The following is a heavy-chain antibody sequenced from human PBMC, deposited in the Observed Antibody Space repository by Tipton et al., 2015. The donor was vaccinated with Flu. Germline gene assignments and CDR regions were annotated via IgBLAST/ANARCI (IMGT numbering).Heavy chain of an antibody. D-gene: IGHD3-22*01. Sequence: QSGPEVKKPGASVRVSCKASGYTFTSYGISWVRQAPGQGLEWMGWISAYNGNTNYAQKLQGRVTMTTDTSTSTAYMELRSLRSDDTAVYYCATTFPYYYDSSGYLNYWGQGTLVTVSS. CDR2: ISAYNGNT. CDR3: ATTFPYYYDSSGYLNY. J-gene: IGHJ4*02. V-gene: IGHV1-18*01. CDR1: GYTFTSYG.